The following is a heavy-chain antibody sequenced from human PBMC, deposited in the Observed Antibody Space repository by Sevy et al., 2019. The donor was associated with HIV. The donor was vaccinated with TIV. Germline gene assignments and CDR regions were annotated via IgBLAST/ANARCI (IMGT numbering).Heavy chain of an antibody. CDR2: IYYSGSA. J-gene: IGHJ6*03. Sequence: SETLSLTCTVSGGSISSYYWSWIRQPPGKGLEWIGYIYYSGSANYTPSLKSRVTISVDTSKNQFSLKLSSVTAADTAVYYCARVGYSYGYAFNYYYYYMDVWGKGTTVTVSS. CDR1: GGSISSYY. D-gene: IGHD5-18*01. CDR3: ARVGYSYGYAFNYYYYYMDV. V-gene: IGHV4-59*01.